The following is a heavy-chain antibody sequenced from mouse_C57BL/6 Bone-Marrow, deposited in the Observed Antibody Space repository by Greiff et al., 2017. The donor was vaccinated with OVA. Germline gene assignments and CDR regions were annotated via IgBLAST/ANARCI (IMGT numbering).Heavy chain of an antibody. J-gene: IGHJ1*03. Sequence: VQLQQPGAELVKPGASVKLSCKASGYTFTSYWMHWVKQRPGQGLEWIGMIHPNSGSTNYNEKFKSKATLTVDKSSSTAYMQLSSLTSEDSAVYYCARSAYGSSYGYFDVWGTGTTVTVSS. D-gene: IGHD1-1*01. CDR3: ARSAYGSSYGYFDV. CDR1: GYTFTSYW. V-gene: IGHV1-64*01. CDR2: IHPNSGST.